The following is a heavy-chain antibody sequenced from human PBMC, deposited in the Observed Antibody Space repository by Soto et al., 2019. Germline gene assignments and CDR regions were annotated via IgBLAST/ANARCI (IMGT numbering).Heavy chain of an antibody. CDR3: ANDDYSNLPPV. D-gene: IGHD4-4*01. J-gene: IGHJ4*02. CDR2: IRNAARSYST. V-gene: IGHV3-72*01. Sequence: CVASGFTLSNHYMDWVRQAPGKGLEWIGLIRNAARSYSTEHADSVKGRFTISRDNSKNTLYLQMNSLRAEDTAVYYCANDDYSNLPPVWGQGTLVTV. CDR1: GFTLSNHY.